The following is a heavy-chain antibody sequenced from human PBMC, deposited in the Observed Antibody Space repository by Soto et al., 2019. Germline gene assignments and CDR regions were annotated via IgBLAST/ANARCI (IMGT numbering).Heavy chain of an antibody. Sequence: EVHLLESGGGLVQPGGSLRLSCAASGFTFSTYAMTWVRQAPGKGLEWVSALSGNSGTTYSSDSVKGRFTISRDNSRNTLYLQMSSLRAEDTALYSCAKGSKFTIFSPNDYWGQGTRVTVSS. CDR1: GFTFSTYA. V-gene: IGHV3-23*01. CDR3: AKGSKFTIFSPNDY. CDR2: LSGNSGTT. J-gene: IGHJ4*02. D-gene: IGHD3-3*01.